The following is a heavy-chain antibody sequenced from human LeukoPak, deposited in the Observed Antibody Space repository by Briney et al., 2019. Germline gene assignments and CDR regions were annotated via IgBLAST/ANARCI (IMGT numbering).Heavy chain of an antibody. CDR3: ARDRGYSGYDYGSATDY. CDR1: GYTFTGYY. D-gene: IGHD5-12*01. Sequence: ASVKVSCKASGYTFTGYYMHWVRQAPGQGLEWMGWINPNSGNTNYAQKLQGRVTMTTDTSTSTAYMELRSLRSDDTAVYYCARDRGYSGYDYGSATDYWGQGTLVTVSS. V-gene: IGHV1-18*04. J-gene: IGHJ4*02. CDR2: INPNSGNT.